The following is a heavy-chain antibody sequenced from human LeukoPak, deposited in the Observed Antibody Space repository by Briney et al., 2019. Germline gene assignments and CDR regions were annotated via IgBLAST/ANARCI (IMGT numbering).Heavy chain of an antibody. CDR3: ARISEGAVLDH. CDR2: IFYSGST. D-gene: IGHD3-16*01. Sequence: SETLSLTCTVSGGSISSSTYYWGWIRQPPGKGLEWIGSIFYSGSTYYNPSLKSRVTISIDTSKNQFSLKLSSVTAADTAVYYCARISEGAVLDHWGQGALVTVSS. CDR1: GGSISSSTYY. V-gene: IGHV4-39*01. J-gene: IGHJ4*02.